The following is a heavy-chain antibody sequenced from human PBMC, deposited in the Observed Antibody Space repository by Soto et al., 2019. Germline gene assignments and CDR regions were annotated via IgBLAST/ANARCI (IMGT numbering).Heavy chain of an antibody. V-gene: IGHV1-3*05. Sequence: QVQLVQSGAEEKKPGASVKVSCKASGYTFTSYAMNWVRQAPGQRLEWMGWINAGNGNTKYSQKFQGRVTITRDTSASTAYMELTSLRSEDTAVYYFARGIAPYSFHYWGQGTLVTFSS. J-gene: IGHJ4*02. D-gene: IGHD6-13*01. CDR2: INAGNGNT. CDR3: ARGIAPYSFHY. CDR1: GYTFTSYA.